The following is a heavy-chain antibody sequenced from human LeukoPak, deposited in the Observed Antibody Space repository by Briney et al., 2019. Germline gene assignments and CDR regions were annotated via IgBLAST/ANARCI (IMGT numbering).Heavy chain of an antibody. CDR1: GFTVGNNY. Sequence: GGSLRLSCAASGFTVGNNYMKWIRQAPGKGLEWAANIKQDGSEKYSVDSVKGRFTISRDNAKNSLYLQMNSLRAEDTAVYYCARGPVYNYGLTFNYWGQGTLVTVSS. CDR3: ARGPVYNYGLTFNY. CDR2: IKQDGSEK. D-gene: IGHD5-18*01. V-gene: IGHV3-7*03. J-gene: IGHJ4*02.